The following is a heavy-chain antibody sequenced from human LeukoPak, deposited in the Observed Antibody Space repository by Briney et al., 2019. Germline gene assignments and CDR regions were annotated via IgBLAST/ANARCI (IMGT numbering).Heavy chain of an antibody. D-gene: IGHD5/OR15-5a*01. CDR3: ARHLAGDSLYRHFDY. CDR2: IKEDGSET. V-gene: IGHV3-7*04. CDR1: GFTFSDYY. Sequence: PGGSLRLSCAASGFTFSDYYMSWVRQAPGKGLEWVANIKEDGSETNYVDSVKGRFTISRDNAKNSLFLQMNSLRGDDTAIYYCARHLAGDSLYRHFDYWGQGTLVTVSS. J-gene: IGHJ4*02.